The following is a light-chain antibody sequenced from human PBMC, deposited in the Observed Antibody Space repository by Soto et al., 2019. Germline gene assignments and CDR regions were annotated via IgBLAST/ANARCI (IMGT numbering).Light chain of an antibody. Sequence: EVVLTQSPATLSLSPGERATLSCRASQSVSDYTAWFQQKPGQPPRLVIYEASNRATGIPDRFSGSGSGTDFTLTISSLDPEDFAVYYCQQRSNWPGTFGGGTRLEI. V-gene: IGKV3-11*01. J-gene: IGKJ5*01. CDR3: QQRSNWPGT. CDR2: EAS. CDR1: QSVSDY.